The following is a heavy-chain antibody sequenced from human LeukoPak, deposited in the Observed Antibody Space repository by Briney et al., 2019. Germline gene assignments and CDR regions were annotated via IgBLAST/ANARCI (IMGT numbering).Heavy chain of an antibody. CDR3: ASQTLWFGESLYYYYYMDV. Sequence: GGSLRLSCAASGFTFSSYGMSWVRQAPGKGLEWVSAISGSGGSTYYADSVKGRFTISRDNSKNTLYLQMNSLRAEDTAVYYCASQTLWFGESLYYYYYMDVWGKGTTVTISS. J-gene: IGHJ6*03. CDR2: ISGSGGST. CDR1: GFTFSSYG. V-gene: IGHV3-23*01. D-gene: IGHD3-10*01.